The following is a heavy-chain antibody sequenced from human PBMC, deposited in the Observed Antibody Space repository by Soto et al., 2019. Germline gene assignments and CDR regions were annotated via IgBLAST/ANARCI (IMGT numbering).Heavy chain of an antibody. CDR1: GGSFSSGGYS. Sequence: HLQLLESGSGLVKPSQTLSLTCAVSGGSFSSGGYSWSCLRQPPGKGLEWIGYINHGGSTYYNPSLKSRVTISVDRSKNQFSLKLSSVTAADTAVYYCARVPGPWGQGTLVTVSS. J-gene: IGHJ5*02. CDR3: ARVPGP. V-gene: IGHV4-30-2*01. CDR2: INHGGST.